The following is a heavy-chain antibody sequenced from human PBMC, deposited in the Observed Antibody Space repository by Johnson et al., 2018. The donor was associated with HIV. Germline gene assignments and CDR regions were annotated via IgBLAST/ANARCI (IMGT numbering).Heavy chain of an antibody. V-gene: IGHV3-30*04. CDR2: IAYDLSNE. D-gene: IGHD2-15*01. CDR3: ATDEVVPPAFDI. CDR1: GFTFSDYA. J-gene: IGHJ3*02. Sequence: QVQLVESGGGVVQPGGSLRLSCVASGFTFSDYAMHWVRQAPGKGLEWVAVIAYDLSNEFYADSVKGRFTISRDNSRNALYLQMNSLRAEDTAVFYCATDEVVPPAFDIWGQGTMVTVSS.